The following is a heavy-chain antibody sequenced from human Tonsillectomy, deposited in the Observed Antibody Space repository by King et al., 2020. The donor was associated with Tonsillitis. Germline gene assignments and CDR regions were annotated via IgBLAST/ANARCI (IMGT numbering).Heavy chain of an antibody. D-gene: IGHD5-18*01. CDR1: GYTFTNYG. CDR3: AGDRGNTYGWDDRDWLDP. Sequence: VQLVESGAEVKKPGASVKVSCKASGYTFTNYGISWVRQAPGQGLEWMGWISAYNGNTNYVQKIQGRVTMTTDTSTSTAYMELRSLRSDDTAVYYCAGDRGNTYGWDDRDWLDPWGQGTLVTVSS. V-gene: IGHV1-18*04. J-gene: IGHJ5*02. CDR2: ISAYNGNT.